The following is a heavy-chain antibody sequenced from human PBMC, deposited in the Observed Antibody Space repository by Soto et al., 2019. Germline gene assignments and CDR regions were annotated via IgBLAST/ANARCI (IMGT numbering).Heavy chain of an antibody. CDR2: ISGGGGTT. CDR3: AKDQAAGGTISRYFQD. D-gene: IGHD6-13*01. V-gene: IGHV3-23*01. CDR1: GFTFSSYA. J-gene: IGHJ1*01. Sequence: EVQLLESGGGLVQPEGSLRLSCEASGFTFSSYAMSWVRQAPGKGLEWVSGISGGGGTTYYADSMKGRFTISRDNSKNTLYLQVNSLRAEDTALYYCAKDQAAGGTISRYFQDWGQGTLVTVSS.